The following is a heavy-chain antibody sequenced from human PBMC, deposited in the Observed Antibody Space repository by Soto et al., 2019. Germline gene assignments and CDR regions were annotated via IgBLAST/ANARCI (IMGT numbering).Heavy chain of an antibody. CDR1: GGSISSGDYY. CDR3: ARERNSGYDPLENWFDP. J-gene: IGHJ5*02. CDR2: IYYSGST. V-gene: IGHV4-30-4*01. Sequence: PSETLSLTCTVSGGSISSGDYYWSWIRQPPGKGLEWIGYIYYSGSTYYNPSLKSRVTISVDTSKNQFSLKLSSVTAADTAVYYCARERNSGYDPLENWFDPWGPGTLVTVSS. D-gene: IGHD5-12*01.